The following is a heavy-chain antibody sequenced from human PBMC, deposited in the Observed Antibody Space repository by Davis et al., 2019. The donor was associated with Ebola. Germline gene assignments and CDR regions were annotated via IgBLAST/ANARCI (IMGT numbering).Heavy chain of an antibody. V-gene: IGHV3-23*01. CDR3: ATIIRDSSGRNYFDS. CDR2: IRGGGSSEYT. J-gene: IGHJ4*02. CDR1: GFTMSSYV. D-gene: IGHD6-19*01. Sequence: PGGSLRLSCAASGFTMSSYVMSWARQAPGKGLEWVSTIRGGGSSEYTYYADSVKGRFTISRDNSRNTLYLQMNSLRAEDTAIYFCATIIRDSSGRNYFDSWGQGTLVTVSS.